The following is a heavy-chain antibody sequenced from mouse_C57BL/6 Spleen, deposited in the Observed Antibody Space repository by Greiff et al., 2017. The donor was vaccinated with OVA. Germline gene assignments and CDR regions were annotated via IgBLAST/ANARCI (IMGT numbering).Heavy chain of an antibody. V-gene: IGHV5-6*01. Sequence: DVQLQESGGDLVKPGGSLKLSCAASGFTFSSYGMSWVRQTPDKRLEWVATISSGGSYTDYPDSVKGRFTISRDNAKNTLYLQMSSLKSEDTAMYYCARIGVTAVVATFYWYFGVWGTGTTVTVSS. CDR2: ISSGGSYT. D-gene: IGHD1-1*01. J-gene: IGHJ1*03. CDR3: ARIGVTAVVATFYWYFGV. CDR1: GFTFSSYG.